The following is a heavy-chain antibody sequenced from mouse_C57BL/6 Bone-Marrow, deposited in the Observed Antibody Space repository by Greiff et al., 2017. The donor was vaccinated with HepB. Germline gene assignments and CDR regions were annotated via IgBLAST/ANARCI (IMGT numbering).Heavy chain of an antibody. V-gene: IGHV1-5*01. CDR1: GYTFTSYW. D-gene: IGHD1-1*01. Sequence: VQLQQSGTVLARPGASVKMSCKTSGYTFTSYWMHWVKQRPGQGLEWIGAIYPGNSDTSYNQKFKGKAKLTAVTSASTAYMELSSLTNEDSAVYYCTRESSITTVVDYYAMDYWGQGTSVTVSS. CDR2: IYPGNSDT. J-gene: IGHJ4*01. CDR3: TRESSITTVVDYYAMDY.